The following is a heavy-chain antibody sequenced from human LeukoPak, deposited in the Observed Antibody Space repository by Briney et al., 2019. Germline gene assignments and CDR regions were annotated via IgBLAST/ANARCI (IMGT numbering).Heavy chain of an antibody. V-gene: IGHV4-39*01. CDR2: IYYSGST. CDR1: GGSISSSSYY. J-gene: IGHJ3*02. D-gene: IGHD2-15*01. Sequence: PSETLSLTCTVSGGSISSSSYYWGWIRQPPGKGLEWIGNIYYSGSTYYNPSLNSRVTISVDTSKTQFSLKLSSVTAADTAVYFCARFVGSGDPNDAFDIWGQGTMVTVSS. CDR3: ARFVGSGDPNDAFDI.